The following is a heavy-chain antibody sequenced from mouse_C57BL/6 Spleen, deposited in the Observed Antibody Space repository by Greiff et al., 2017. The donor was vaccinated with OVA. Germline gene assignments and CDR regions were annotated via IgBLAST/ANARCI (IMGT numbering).Heavy chain of an antibody. V-gene: IGHV5-6*01. Sequence: EVQLQESGGDLVKPGGSLKLSCAASGFTFSSYGMSWVRQTPDKRLEWVATISSGGSYTYYPDSVKGRFTISRDNAKNTLYLQMSSLKSEDTAMYYCARQNYGSRPGAMDYWGQGTSGTVSS. CDR1: GFTFSSYG. D-gene: IGHD1-1*01. CDR2: ISSGGSYT. CDR3: ARQNYGSRPGAMDY. J-gene: IGHJ4*01.